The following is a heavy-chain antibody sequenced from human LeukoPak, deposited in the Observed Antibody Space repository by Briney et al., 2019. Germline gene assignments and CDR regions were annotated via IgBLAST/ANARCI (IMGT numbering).Heavy chain of an antibody. CDR2: ISGSGGGT. V-gene: IGHV3-23*01. CDR1: GFTFSSYA. CDR3: AKGEAITMVRGVVDY. D-gene: IGHD3-10*01. Sequence: PGASLRLSCAASGFTFSSYAMSWVRQAPGKGLEWVSTISGSGGGTYYADSVKGRFTTSRDNSKTTLYLQMSSLRAEDTAVYYCAKGEAITMVRGVVDYWAREPWSPSPQ. J-gene: IGHJ4*02.